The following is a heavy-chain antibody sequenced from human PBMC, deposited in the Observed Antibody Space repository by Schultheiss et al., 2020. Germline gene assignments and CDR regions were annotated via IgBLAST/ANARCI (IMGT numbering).Heavy chain of an antibody. CDR1: GFTFSNAW. D-gene: IGHD6-6*01. V-gene: IGHV3-15*07. J-gene: IGHJ6*02. Sequence: GGSLRLSCAASGFTFSNAWMNWVRQAPGKGLEWVGRIKSKTDGGTTDYAAPVKGRFTISRDDSKNTLYLQMNSLKTEDTAVYYCTTVVPEYSSSLRYYYYGMDVWGQGTTVTVSS. CDR3: TTVVPEYSSSLRYYYYGMDV. CDR2: IKSKTDGGTT.